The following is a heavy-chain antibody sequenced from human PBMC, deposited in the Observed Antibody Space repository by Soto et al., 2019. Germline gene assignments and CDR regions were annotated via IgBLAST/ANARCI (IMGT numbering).Heavy chain of an antibody. J-gene: IGHJ4*02. D-gene: IGHD6-13*01. V-gene: IGHV3-23*01. CDR2: ISGSGGST. CDR3: ATLPGYSSSWLPFDY. Sequence: LRLSCAASGFPFSSYAMSWVRQAPGKGPEWVSAISGSGGSTYYADSVKGRFTISRDNSKNTLYLQMNSLRAEDTAVYYCATLPGYSSSWLPFDYWGQGTLVTVSS. CDR1: GFPFSSYA.